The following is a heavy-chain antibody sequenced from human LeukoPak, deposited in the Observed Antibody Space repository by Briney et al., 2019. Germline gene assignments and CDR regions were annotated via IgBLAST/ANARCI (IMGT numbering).Heavy chain of an antibody. J-gene: IGHJ4*02. CDR2: ITGSGGTT. Sequence: PGGSLRLSCAASGFTFSSYAMTWVRQAPGKGLEWVSAITGSGGTTYYADSVKGRFTVSRDSPDNTLYLQMNSLRAEDTAVYYCAKAVVATDGAYRFDYWGQGTLVTVSS. D-gene: IGHD2-21*02. V-gene: IGHV3-23*01. CDR3: AKAVVATDGAYRFDY. CDR1: GFTFSSYA.